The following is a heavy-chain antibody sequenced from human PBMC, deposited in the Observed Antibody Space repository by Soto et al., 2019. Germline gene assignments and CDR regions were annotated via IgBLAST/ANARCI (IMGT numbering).Heavy chain of an antibody. CDR3: ARGISMTVEVQRDAPDKYPFDS. J-gene: IGHJ4*02. CDR1: GGSFSGYY. V-gene: IGHV4-34*01. Sequence: SETLSLTCAVYGGSFSGYYWTWIRQPPGKGLEWIAEINQSGSSNSNPSLESRVTISVDTSKNQLSLKLSSVTAADAAVYYCARGISMTVEVQRDAPDKYPFDSWGQGTLVTVSS. CDR2: INQSGSS. D-gene: IGHD3-22*01.